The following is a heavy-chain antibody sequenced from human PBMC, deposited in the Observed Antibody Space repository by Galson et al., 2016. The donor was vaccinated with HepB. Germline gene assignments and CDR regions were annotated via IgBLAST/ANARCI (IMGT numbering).Heavy chain of an antibody. J-gene: IGHJ4*02. CDR3: VFRADYYDFNGYHNFDS. V-gene: IGHV3-72*01. CDR1: GFTFSDHY. D-gene: IGHD3/OR15-3a*01. CDR2: SRDRTNNYTM. Sequence: SLRLSCAVSGFTFSDHYMDWVRQAPGKGLEWVGRSRDRTNNYTMEYAASVQGRFTISRDDSRNSLYLQMNSLKTEDTAVYYCVFRADYYDFNGYHNFDSWGQGTLVTVSS.